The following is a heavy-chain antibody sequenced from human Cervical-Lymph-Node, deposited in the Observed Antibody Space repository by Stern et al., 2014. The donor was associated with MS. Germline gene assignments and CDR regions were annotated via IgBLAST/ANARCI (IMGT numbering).Heavy chain of an antibody. CDR3: ARPRLPFYYYYGMDV. Sequence: QVQLVQSGGGVVQPGRSLRLSCAASGFLFSSYGMHWVRQAPGKGLEWVAVISDDGSNKYYADSVKGRFSISRDSSKDTLYLQMNRLRPEDTAVYYCARPRLPFYYYYGMDVWGPGTTVTVSS. D-gene: IGHD5-18*01. J-gene: IGHJ6*02. CDR2: ISDDGSNK. V-gene: IGHV3-30*03. CDR1: GFLFSSYG.